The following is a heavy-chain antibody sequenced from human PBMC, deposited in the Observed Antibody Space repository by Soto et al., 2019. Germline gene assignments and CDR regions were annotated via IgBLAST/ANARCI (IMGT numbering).Heavy chain of an antibody. CDR3: TRASSLDFDF. CDR2: IRRNAYGGTT. J-gene: IGHJ4*02. D-gene: IGHD3-16*01. Sequence: LRLSCTTSGFTFGDYALSWVRQAPGKGLEWVGFIRRNAYGGTTDYAASVKGRFTIPRDDSKSIAYLQMNSLRTEDTALYYCTRASSLDFDFWGQGTLVTVSS. V-gene: IGHV3-49*04. CDR1: GFTFGDYA.